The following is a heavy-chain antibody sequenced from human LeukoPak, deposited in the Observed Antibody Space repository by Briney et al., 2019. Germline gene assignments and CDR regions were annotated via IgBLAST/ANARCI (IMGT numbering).Heavy chain of an antibody. J-gene: IGHJ5*02. CDR1: GFTFDDYA. CDR2: VNWNGGTT. D-gene: IGHD4-23*01. Sequence: GGSLRLSCAASGFTFDDYAMTWVRQVPGKGLEWISGVNWNGGTTTYTDSVKGRFTISRDNANNSLYLQMNSLRDEDTALYFCARDLCGGTVNWFDPRGQGTLVTVSA. V-gene: IGHV3-20*04. CDR3: ARDLCGGTVNWFDP.